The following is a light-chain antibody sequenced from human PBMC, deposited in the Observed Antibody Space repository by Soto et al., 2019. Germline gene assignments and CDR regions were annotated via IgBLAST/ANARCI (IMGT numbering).Light chain of an antibody. Sequence: DIQMAQSPSTLSGSVGDGVSMTCRASQTISSWMAWYQQKPGKAPKLLVYDASTLQSGVASRFSGSGSGTEFTLIISGLQPDDSATYYCQQYTNTNNPWMFGQGTKVDI. CDR1: QTISSW. J-gene: IGKJ1*01. CDR3: QQYTNTNNPWM. CDR2: DAS. V-gene: IGKV1-5*01.